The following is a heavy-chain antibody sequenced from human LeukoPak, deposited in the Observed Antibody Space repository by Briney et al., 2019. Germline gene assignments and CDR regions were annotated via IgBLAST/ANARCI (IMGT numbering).Heavy chain of an antibody. D-gene: IGHD3-16*02. CDR1: GFTFSSYA. CDR2: ISGSGGST. J-gene: IGHJ4*02. V-gene: IGHV3-23*01. Sequence: GGSLRLSCAASGFTFSSYAMSWVRQAPGKGLEWVSAISGSGGSTYYADSVKSRFTISRDNSKNTLYLQMNSLRAEDTAVYYCAKAYNYVWGSYRPFDSWGQGTLVTVSS. CDR3: AKAYNYVWGSYRPFDS.